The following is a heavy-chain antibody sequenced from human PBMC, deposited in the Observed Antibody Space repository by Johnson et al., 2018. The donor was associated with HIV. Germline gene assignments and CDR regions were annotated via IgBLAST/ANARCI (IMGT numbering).Heavy chain of an antibody. Sequence: VQLVESGGGVVQPGRSLRLSCAASGFTFSYYSMHWVRQAPGKGLEWVAVISYDGSNNYYADSVKGRFTISRDNSKNTLYLQMNSLRDEDTSVYYCTVWRWGWSGQEPFDVWGQGTMVTVSS. CDR2: ISYDGSNN. D-gene: IGHD3-3*01. CDR3: TVWRWGWSGQEPFDV. J-gene: IGHJ3*01. V-gene: IGHV3-30*04. CDR1: GFTFSYYS.